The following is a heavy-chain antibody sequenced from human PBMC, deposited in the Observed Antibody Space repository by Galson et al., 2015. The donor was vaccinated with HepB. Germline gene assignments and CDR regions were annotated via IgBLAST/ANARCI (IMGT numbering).Heavy chain of an antibody. D-gene: IGHD6-13*01. Sequence: SVKVSCKASGYTFSNYYTHWVRQAPGQGLEWMGVINPSGDVTSYAQKFQGRVTMTRDTSTSTVYMDLNSLTSEDTAVYYCAAEAAGTGCFDPWGQGVLVTVSS. CDR3: AAEAAGTGCFDP. CDR2: INPSGDVT. J-gene: IGHJ5*02. V-gene: IGHV1-46*03. CDR1: GYTFSNYY.